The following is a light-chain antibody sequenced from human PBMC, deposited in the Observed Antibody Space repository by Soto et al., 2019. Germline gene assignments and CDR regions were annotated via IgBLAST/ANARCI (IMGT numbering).Light chain of an antibody. CDR1: SSDVGGNNY. CDR2: EVS. J-gene: IGLJ2*01. CDR3: SSYAASNNIGV. V-gene: IGLV2-8*01. Sequence: QSALTQPPSASGSPGQSVTISCIGTSSDVGGNNYVSWYQQHPGKAPKLMIYEVSKRPSGVPDRFSSSKSGNTASLTVSGLQAEDEADYYCSSYAASNNIGVFGGGTKLTVL.